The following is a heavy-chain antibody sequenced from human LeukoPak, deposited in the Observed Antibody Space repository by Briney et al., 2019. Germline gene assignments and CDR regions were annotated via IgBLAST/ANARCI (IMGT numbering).Heavy chain of an antibody. Sequence: GGSLRLSCAASGFTFSSYWMDWVRQAPGKGLVWVSRINGDGSSTNYADSVKGRFTISRDNAKNTLYLQMNSLRAEDTAVYYCARLGQQGGLYWFDPWGQGTLVTVSS. CDR1: GFTFSSYW. CDR3: ARLGQQGGLYWFDP. V-gene: IGHV3-74*01. CDR2: INGDGSST. D-gene: IGHD6-13*01. J-gene: IGHJ5*02.